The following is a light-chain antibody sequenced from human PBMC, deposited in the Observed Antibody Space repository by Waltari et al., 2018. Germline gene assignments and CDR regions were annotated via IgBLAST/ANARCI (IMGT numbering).Light chain of an antibody. J-gene: IGLJ3*02. V-gene: IGLV2-14*03. CDR1: SSDIGAYNY. CDR3: GSFTNTNTWV. CDR2: GVS. Sequence: QSALTQPASVSGSPGQSITLSCTGTSSDIGAYNYVSWYQQHSGKAPKLIISGVSDRPSGVSNRFSASKSANTASLTISGLQAEDEADYYCGSFTNTNTWVFGGGTRVTVL.